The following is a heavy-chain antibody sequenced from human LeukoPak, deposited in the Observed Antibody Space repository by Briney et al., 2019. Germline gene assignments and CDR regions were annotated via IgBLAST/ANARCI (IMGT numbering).Heavy chain of an antibody. CDR2: IYHSGST. J-gene: IGHJ2*01. D-gene: IGHD4-23*01. CDR3: ARDYGGNSNWYFDL. Sequence: PSQTLSLTCAVSGGSISGGGYSWSWIRQPPGKGLEWIGYIYHSGSTYYNPSLKSRVTISVDRSMNQFSLKLSSVTAADTAVYYCARDYGGNSNWYFDLWGRGTLVTVSS. CDR1: GGSISGGGYS. V-gene: IGHV4-30-2*01.